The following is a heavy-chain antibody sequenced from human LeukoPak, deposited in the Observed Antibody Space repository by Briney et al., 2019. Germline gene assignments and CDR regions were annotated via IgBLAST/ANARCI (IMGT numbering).Heavy chain of an antibody. Sequence: GGSLRLSCVASGFTFSTSGMHWVRQSPGKGLDWVAFIRNDGNKKNYAESVKGRFTISRDNSKNTLYLQMNSLRAGDMAVYYCVKRWTGTTIGQQDYWGQGTLVTVSS. V-gene: IGHV3-30*02. D-gene: IGHD1-1*01. CDR3: VKRWTGTTIGQQDY. J-gene: IGHJ4*02. CDR2: IRNDGNKK. CDR1: GFTFSTSG.